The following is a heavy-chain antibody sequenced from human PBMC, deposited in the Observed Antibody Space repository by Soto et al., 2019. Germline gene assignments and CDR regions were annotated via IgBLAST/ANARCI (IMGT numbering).Heavy chain of an antibody. CDR2: IKSKAYVGTP. V-gene: IGHV3-49*03. J-gene: IGHJ6*02. CDR1: GFTFGDYD. D-gene: IGHD3-10*01. Sequence: GGSLRLSCAASGFTFGDYDMSWFRQAPGKGLEWVGVIKSKAYVGTPEYAASVKGTFTISRDDSISIAYLQMNSLRTEDTAVYYCTRGEDYYGRHITDVWGQGNKVTVSS. CDR3: TRGEDYYGRHITDV.